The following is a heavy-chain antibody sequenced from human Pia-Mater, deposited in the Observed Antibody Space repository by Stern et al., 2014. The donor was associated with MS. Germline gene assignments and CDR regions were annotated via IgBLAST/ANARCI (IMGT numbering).Heavy chain of an antibody. J-gene: IGHJ4*02. D-gene: IGHD2-21*02. V-gene: IGHV3-7*01. Sequence: EVQLVESGGGLVQPGGSLRLSCAASGLTLSSYWMSWVRQAPGQGLERVGNIKQDGSEKYYVDSVNGRFPISRDNAKNSLLLQMNSLRAEDTAVYYCAADTRAMTVFYWGQGTLVTVSS. CDR1: GLTLSSYW. CDR2: IKQDGSEK. CDR3: AADTRAMTVFY.